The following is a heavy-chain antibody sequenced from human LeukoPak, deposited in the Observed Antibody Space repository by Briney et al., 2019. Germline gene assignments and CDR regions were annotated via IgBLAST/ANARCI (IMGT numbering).Heavy chain of an antibody. Sequence: ASVKVSCKASGYTFINYNTHCVRQAPGQGLEWMGIINPSGGSTSYAQKFQGRVTMTRDTSTSTVYMELSSLRSEDTAVYYCARDEGTSILWSWGQGTLVTVSS. J-gene: IGHJ1*01. CDR1: GYTFINYN. CDR2: INPSGGST. D-gene: IGHD2-21*01. CDR3: ARDEGTSILWS. V-gene: IGHV1-46*01.